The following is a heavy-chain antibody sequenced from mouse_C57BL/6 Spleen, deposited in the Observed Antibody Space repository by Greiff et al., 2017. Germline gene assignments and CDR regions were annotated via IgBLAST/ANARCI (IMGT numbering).Heavy chain of an antibody. J-gene: IGHJ2*01. D-gene: IGHD1-1*01. CDR1: GYTFTSYW. CDR2: IDPSDSYT. Sequence: VQLQQPGAELVKPGASVKLSCKASGYTFTSYWMQWVKQRPGQGLEWIGEIDPSDSYTNYNQKFKGKATLTVDTSSSTAYMQHSSRTSEDSAVYYCARWDYGSDGYLDDWGQGTTLTVSS. CDR3: ARWDYGSDGYLDD. V-gene: IGHV1-50*01.